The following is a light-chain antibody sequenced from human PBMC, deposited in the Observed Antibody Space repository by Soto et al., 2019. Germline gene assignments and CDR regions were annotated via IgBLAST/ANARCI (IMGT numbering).Light chain of an antibody. V-gene: IGKV1-39*01. J-gene: IGKJ3*01. CDR1: QSISSY. CDR2: AAS. Sequence: DIPMTQSPSSLSASVGDRVTITCRASQSISSYLNWYQQKPGKAPKLLIYAASSLQSGVPSRFSGSGSGTDFTLTISSLQPEDFATYYCQQRYSTLLTFGRGTKVQIK. CDR3: QQRYSTLLT.